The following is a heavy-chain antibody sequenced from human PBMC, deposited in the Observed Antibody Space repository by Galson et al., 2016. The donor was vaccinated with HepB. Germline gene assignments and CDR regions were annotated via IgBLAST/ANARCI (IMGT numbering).Heavy chain of an antibody. Sequence: TLSLTCTVSGGSISSSGGYWSWLRQHPGKGLEWIGYSFYTGSTYYSQSLKSRVTISVDTSKNQFSLKLSSVTAADTAVYYCARGDGGTFFWVDYWGQGTLVTVSS. J-gene: IGHJ4*02. CDR3: ARGDGGTFFWVDY. D-gene: IGHD1-26*01. CDR2: SFYTGST. CDR1: GGSISSSGGY. V-gene: IGHV4-31*03.